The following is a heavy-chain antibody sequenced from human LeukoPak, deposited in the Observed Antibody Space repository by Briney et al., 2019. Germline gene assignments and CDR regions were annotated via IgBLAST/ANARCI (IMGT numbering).Heavy chain of an antibody. J-gene: IGHJ3*01. CDR2: IYYSGST. CDR3: ARDLAHAFDL. V-gene: IGHV4-59*01. Sequence: SETLSLTCTVSGGSISSFYWNWLRQPPGKGLEWIGYIYYSGSTDYNPSLKSRVTMSVDRSKNRFSLKLSSVTAADTAVYYCARDLAHAFDLWGQGIMVTVSS. CDR1: GGSISSFY. D-gene: IGHD3-3*02.